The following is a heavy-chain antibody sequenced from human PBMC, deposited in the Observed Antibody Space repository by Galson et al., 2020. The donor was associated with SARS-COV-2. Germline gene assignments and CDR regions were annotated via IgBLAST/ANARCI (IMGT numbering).Heavy chain of an antibody. D-gene: IGHD2-2*01. CDR1: GDTFSSYA. Sequence: SVKVSCKASGDTFSSYAISWVRQAPGQGLEWMGGIIPIIGIANYAQKFQGRVTITADKSTSTAYMELSSLRSEDTAVYYCAGDFGVPAAISPGEVPNDGPRSYYYYYYYRDVWGKGTTVTVSS. CDR2: IIPIIGIA. J-gene: IGHJ6*03. V-gene: IGHV1-69*10. CDR3: AGDFGVPAAISPGEVPNDGPRSYYYYYYYRDV.